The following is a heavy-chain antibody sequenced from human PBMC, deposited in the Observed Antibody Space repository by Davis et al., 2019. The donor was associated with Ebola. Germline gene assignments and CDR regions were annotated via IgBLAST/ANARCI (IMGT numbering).Heavy chain of an antibody. CDR1: GFSFSTYP. J-gene: IGHJ4*02. V-gene: IGHV3-13*01. D-gene: IGHD5-12*01. Sequence: GGSLRLSCAASGFSFSTYPMHWVRQATGKGLEWVSAIGTAGDTYYPGSVKGRFTISRENAKNSLYLQMNRLRAGDTAVYYCARALRGYSGYDWWGQGTLVTVSS. CDR3: ARALRGYSGYDW. CDR2: IGTAGDT.